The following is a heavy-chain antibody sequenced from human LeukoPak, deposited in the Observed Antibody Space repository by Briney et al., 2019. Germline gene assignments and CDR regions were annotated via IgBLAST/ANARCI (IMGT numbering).Heavy chain of an antibody. D-gene: IGHD4-17*01. V-gene: IGHV1-69*01. Sequence: SVKVSCKASGGTFSSYAISWVRQAPGQGLEWMGGIIPIFGTANYAQKFQGRVTITADESTSTAYMELSSLRSEDTAVYYCAGVRVSGVDFGDYDEVYWGQGTLVTVSS. CDR1: GGTFSSYA. CDR3: AGVRVSGVDFGDYDEVY. J-gene: IGHJ4*02. CDR2: IIPIFGTA.